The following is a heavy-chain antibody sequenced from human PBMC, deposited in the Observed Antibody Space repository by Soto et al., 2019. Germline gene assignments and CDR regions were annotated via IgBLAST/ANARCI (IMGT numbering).Heavy chain of an antibody. D-gene: IGHD5-12*01. CDR2: NYYSGST. V-gene: IGHV4-61*01. CDR3: ARDRRDGYNYFYYYGMDV. CDR1: GGSVSSGNSY. Sequence: ETLSLTCTVSGGSVSSGNSYWSWIRQPPGKGLEWIGYNYYSGSTNYNPSLKSRVTISVDTSKNQFSLKVTSVTAADTAVYYCARDRRDGYNYFYYYGMDVWGQGTTVTVSS. J-gene: IGHJ6*02.